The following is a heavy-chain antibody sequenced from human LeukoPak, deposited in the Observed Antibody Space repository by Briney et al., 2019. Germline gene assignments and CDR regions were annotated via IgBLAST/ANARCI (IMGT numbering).Heavy chain of an antibody. CDR2: FYYSGST. Sequence: SETLSLTCTVSGGSISRYYWSWIRQPPGKGLEWIGYFYYSGSTNYNPSLKSRVTISVDTSKNQFSLKLSSVTAADTAVYYCARTRYYYNSRSYGAPYYFDYWGQGTLVTVSS. D-gene: IGHD3-10*01. V-gene: IGHV4-59*08. CDR3: ARTRYYYNSRSYGAPYYFDY. J-gene: IGHJ4*02. CDR1: GGSISRYY.